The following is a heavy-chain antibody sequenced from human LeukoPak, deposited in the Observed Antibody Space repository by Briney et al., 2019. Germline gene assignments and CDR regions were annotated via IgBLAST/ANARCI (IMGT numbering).Heavy chain of an antibody. D-gene: IGHD3-22*01. V-gene: IGHV1-69*13. CDR2: IIPIFGTA. J-gene: IGHJ4*02. CDR3: ARESVIGDSSGYYRIDY. CDR1: GGTFSSYA. Sequence: SVKVSCKASGGTFSSYAISWVRQAPGQGLEWMGGIIPIFGTANYAQKFQGRVTVTADESTSTAYMELSSLRSEDTAVYYCARESVIGDSSGYYRIDYWGQGTLVTVSS.